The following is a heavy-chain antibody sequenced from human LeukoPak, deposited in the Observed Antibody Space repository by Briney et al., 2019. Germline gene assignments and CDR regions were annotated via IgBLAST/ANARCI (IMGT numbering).Heavy chain of an antibody. CDR2: INHSGST. CDR1: GGSFSGYY. J-gene: IGHJ4*02. CDR3: ARIEAVTRGYNHAYYFDY. D-gene: IGHD5-18*01. V-gene: IGHV4-34*01. Sequence: SETLSLTCAVYGGSFSGYYWSWIRQPPGKGLEWIGEINHSGSTNYNPSLKSRVTISVDTSKKQFSLKLRTATAADTAVYYCARIEAVTRGYNHAYYFDYWGQGTLVTVSS.